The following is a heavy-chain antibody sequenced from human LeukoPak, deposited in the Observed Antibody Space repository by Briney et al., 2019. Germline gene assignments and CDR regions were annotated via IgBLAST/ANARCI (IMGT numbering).Heavy chain of an antibody. V-gene: IGHV4-39*01. Sequence: SETLSLTCTVSGASLSGRGYYWGWVRQPPGKGLEWVGSIYSSGSTYYNASVQSRVNISIETSKNQISLRLNSVTAADTAMYYCAKSGGYGLIDYWGQGTLVTVSS. CDR1: GASLSGRGYY. CDR2: IYSSGST. D-gene: IGHD1-26*01. J-gene: IGHJ4*02. CDR3: AKSGGYGLIDY.